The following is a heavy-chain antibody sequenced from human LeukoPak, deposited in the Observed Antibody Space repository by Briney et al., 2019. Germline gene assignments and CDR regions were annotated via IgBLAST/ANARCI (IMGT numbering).Heavy chain of an antibody. D-gene: IGHD3-10*01. CDR1: GLTFSNYG. V-gene: IGHV3-7*04. CDR2: IKQDGSEK. Sequence: GGSLRLSCAASGLTFSNYGMHWVRQAPEKGLEWVANIKQDGSEKYYVDSVKGRFTISRDNANNSLYLQMNSLRAEDTAVYYCAREYYYGSGSYYNGYWGQGTLVTVSS. J-gene: IGHJ4*02. CDR3: AREYYYGSGSYYNGY.